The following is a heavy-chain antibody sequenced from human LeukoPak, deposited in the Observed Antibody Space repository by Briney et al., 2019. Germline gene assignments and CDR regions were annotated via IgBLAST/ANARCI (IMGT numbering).Heavy chain of an antibody. CDR3: ARDGSSSGGGAFDI. CDR1: GGSFSGYY. CDR2: IYYSGST. V-gene: IGHV4-34*01. Sequence: SETLSLTCAVYGGSFSGYYWSWIRQPPGKGLEWIGSIYYSGSTYYNPSLKSQVTISVDTSKNQFSLKLSSVTAADTAVYYCARDGSSSGGGAFDIWGQGTMVTVSS. D-gene: IGHD6-13*01. J-gene: IGHJ3*02.